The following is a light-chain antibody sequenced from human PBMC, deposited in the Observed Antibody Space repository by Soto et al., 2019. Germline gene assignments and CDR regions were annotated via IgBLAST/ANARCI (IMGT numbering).Light chain of an antibody. CDR3: MQALQTPLT. J-gene: IGKJ5*01. V-gene: IGKV2-28*01. CDR1: QSLLHSNGYNY. Sequence: DIVMTQSPLSLPVTPGEPASISCRSSQSLLHSNGYNYLDWYLQKPGQSPQLLIYLGSNRASGVADRLSGSGSGTDFTLKISRVEAEDVGVYYCMQALQTPLTFGQGTRLEIK. CDR2: LGS.